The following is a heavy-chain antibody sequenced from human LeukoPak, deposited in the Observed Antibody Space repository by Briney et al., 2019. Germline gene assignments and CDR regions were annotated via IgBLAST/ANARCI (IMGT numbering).Heavy chain of an antibody. CDR2: IYYSGST. CDR1: GGSISSSSYY. Sequence: SETLSLTCTVSGGSISSSSYYWGWIRQPLGKGLEWIGSIYYSGSTYYNPSLKSRVTISVDTSKNQFSLKLSSVTAADTAVYYCARLRVQYYYDSSGYYLYSEFDYWGQGTLVTVSS. J-gene: IGHJ4*02. CDR3: ARLRVQYYYDSSGYYLYSEFDY. V-gene: IGHV4-39*01. D-gene: IGHD3-22*01.